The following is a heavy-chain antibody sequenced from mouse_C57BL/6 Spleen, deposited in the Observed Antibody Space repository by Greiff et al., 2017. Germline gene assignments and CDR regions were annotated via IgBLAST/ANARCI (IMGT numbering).Heavy chain of an antibody. CDR2: INYDGSST. D-gene: IGHD4-1*01. Sequence: EVKLVESEGGLVQPGSSMKLSCTASGFTFSDYYMAWVRQVPEKGLEWVANINYDGSSTYYLDSLKSRFIISRDNAKNILYLQMSSLKSEDTATYYCARDSLGTFAYWGQGTLVTVSA. CDR3: ARDSLGTFAY. J-gene: IGHJ3*01. V-gene: IGHV5-16*01. CDR1: GFTFSDYY.